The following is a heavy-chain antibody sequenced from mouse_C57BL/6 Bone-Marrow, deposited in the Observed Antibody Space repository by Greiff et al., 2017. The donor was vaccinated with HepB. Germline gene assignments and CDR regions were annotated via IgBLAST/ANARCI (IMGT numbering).Heavy chain of an antibody. CDR1: GFSLTSYG. J-gene: IGHJ3*01. D-gene: IGHD3-1*01. Sequence: VKLQESGPGLVAPSQSLSITCTVSGFSLTSYGVDWVRQSPGKGLEWLGVIWGVGSTNYNSALKSRLSISKDNSKSQVFLKMNSQQTDDTAMYYCASGGYKGYWFAYWGQGTLVTVSA. CDR3: ASGGYKGYWFAY. V-gene: IGHV2-6*01. CDR2: IWGVGST.